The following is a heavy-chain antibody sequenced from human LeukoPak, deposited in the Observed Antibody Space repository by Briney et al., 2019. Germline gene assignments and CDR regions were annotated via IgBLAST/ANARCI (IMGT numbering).Heavy chain of an antibody. Sequence: ASVKVSCKASGYTFTSYYMQWVRLAPGQGLEWMGKINPSGGSTSYAQKFQGRVTMTRDTSTSTVYMELSSLRSEDTAVYYCARDLRNIAQLWSRFDYWGQGTLVTVSS. CDR1: GYTFTSYY. J-gene: IGHJ4*02. D-gene: IGHD5-18*01. V-gene: IGHV1-46*01. CDR3: ARDLRNIAQLWSRFDY. CDR2: INPSGGST.